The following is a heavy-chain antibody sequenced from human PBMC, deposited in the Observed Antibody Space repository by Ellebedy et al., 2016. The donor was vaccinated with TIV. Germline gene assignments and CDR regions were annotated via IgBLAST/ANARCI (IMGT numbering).Heavy chain of an antibody. CDR2: IKQDGSEK. J-gene: IGHJ4*02. V-gene: IGHV3-7*04. Sequence: GESLKISCAASGFTFSTYWMSWVRQAPGKGLEWVANIKQDGSEKFYVDSVKGRFTISRDNAKNSLYLQMNSLSAEDTAVYYCAREHIVVVTADYWGQGTLVTVSS. CDR1: GFTFSTYW. CDR3: AREHIVVVTADY. D-gene: IGHD2-21*02.